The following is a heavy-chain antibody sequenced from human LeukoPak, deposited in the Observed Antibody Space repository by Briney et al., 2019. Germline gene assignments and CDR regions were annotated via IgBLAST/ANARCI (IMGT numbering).Heavy chain of an antibody. CDR3: AREGAGMYYFDY. CDR2: INPSGGST. D-gene: IGHD3-10*01. V-gene: IGHV1-46*01. Sequence: ASVKVSCKASGYTFTSYYMHWVRQAPGQGLEWMGIINPSGGSTSYAQKFQGRVTMTRDMSTSTVYMELSRLRSDDTAVYYCAREGAGMYYFDYWGQGTLLTVSS. J-gene: IGHJ4*02. CDR1: GYTFTSYY.